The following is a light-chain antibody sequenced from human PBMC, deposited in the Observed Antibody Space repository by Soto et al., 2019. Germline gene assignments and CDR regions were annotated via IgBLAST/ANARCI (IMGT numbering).Light chain of an antibody. Sequence: VMAQSPATLSVSPGERATLSFRASETVHSNLAWYQQKPGQAPRLLIYTISIRATGIPARFSGRGSGTDFTLTISSLQSEDFGVYYCQQRRTWPLTFGGGTKVDI. CDR2: TIS. CDR1: ETVHSN. J-gene: IGKJ4*01. V-gene: IGKV3-15*01. CDR3: QQRRTWPLT.